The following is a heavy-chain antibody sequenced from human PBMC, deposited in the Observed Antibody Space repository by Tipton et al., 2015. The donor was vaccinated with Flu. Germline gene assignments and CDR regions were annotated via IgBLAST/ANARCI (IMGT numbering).Heavy chain of an antibody. CDR3: ARHHRWLGYFES. CDR2: IYYSGST. Sequence: GSLRLSCTVSGDPVSPYFWSWIRQPPGKGLEWIGSIYYSGSTNYSPSLKSRVTMSVDTSKSQISLKLILVTAADTAVYYCARHHRWLGYFESWGLGTLVTVSS. V-gene: IGHV4-59*02. J-gene: IGHJ4*02. CDR1: GDPVSPYF. D-gene: IGHD3-9*01.